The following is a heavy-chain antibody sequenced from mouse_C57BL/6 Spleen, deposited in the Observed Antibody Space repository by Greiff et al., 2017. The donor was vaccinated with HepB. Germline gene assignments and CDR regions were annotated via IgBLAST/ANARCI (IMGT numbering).Heavy chain of an antibody. J-gene: IGHJ4*01. CDR2: INPSSGYT. D-gene: IGHD1-1*01. Sequence: VQLQQSGAELAKPGASVKLSCKASGYTFTSYWMHWVKQRPGQGLEWIGYINPSSGYTKYNQKFKDKATLTADKSSSTAYMQLSSLTYEDSAVYYCARSTVVAGGYGYYAMDYWGQRTSVTVSS. CDR3: ARSTVVAGGYGYYAMDY. CDR1: GYTFTSYW. V-gene: IGHV1-7*01.